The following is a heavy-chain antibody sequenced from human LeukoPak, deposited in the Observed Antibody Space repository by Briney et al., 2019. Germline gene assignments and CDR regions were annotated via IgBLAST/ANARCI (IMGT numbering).Heavy chain of an antibody. CDR2: ISSSGNTM. CDR3: ARDRGGYSSGWSIDY. CDR1: GFAFITYS. D-gene: IGHD6-19*01. V-gene: IGHV3-48*02. Sequence: PGGSLRLSCAASGFAFITYSMNWVRQAPGKGLEWVSFISSSGNTMHYAASVKGRFTISRDNAKSSVYLQVNSLRDEDTAVYYCARDRGGYSSGWSIDYWGQGVLVTVSS. J-gene: IGHJ4*02.